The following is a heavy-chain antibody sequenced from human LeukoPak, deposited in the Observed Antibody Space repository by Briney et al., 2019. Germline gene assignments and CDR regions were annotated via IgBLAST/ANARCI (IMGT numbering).Heavy chain of an antibody. J-gene: IGHJ4*02. V-gene: IGHV3-30*04. CDR3: ARGGGDYCSGGSCPTYYFDY. D-gene: IGHD2-15*01. CDR1: GFTFSSYA. CDR2: ISYDGSNK. Sequence: GRSLRLSCAASGFTFSSYAMHWVRQAPGKGLEWVALISYDGSNKYYADSVKGRFTISRDNSKNTLYLQRNSLRAEDTAVYYCARGGGDYCSGGSCPTYYFDYWGQGTLVTVSS.